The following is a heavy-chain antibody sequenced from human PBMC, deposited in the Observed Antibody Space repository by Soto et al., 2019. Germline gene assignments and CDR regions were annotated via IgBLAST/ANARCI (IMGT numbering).Heavy chain of an antibody. CDR2: ISSSSSTI. CDR1: GFTFSSYS. V-gene: IGHV3-48*01. D-gene: IGHD6-19*01. CDR3: ACDCGVAGKRDGAFDI. J-gene: IGHJ3*02. Sequence: EVQLVESGGGLVQPGGSLRLSCAASGFTFSSYSMNWVRQAPGKGLEWVSYISSSSSTIYYADSVKGRFTISRDNANNSLYLQLNSLRAEDTAAYYCACDCGVAGKRDGAFDIWGQGTMVTVSS.